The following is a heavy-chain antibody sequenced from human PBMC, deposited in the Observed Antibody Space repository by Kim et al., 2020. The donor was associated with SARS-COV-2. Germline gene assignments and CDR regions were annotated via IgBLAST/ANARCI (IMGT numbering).Heavy chain of an antibody. J-gene: IGHJ6*02. D-gene: IGHD2-2*01. CDR2: ISYDGSNK. CDR3: ARDRYCSSTSCYLGYYYSYYGMDV. CDR1: GFTFSSYA. V-gene: IGHV3-30*04. Sequence: GGSLRLSCAASGFTFSSYAMHWVRQAPGKGLEWVAVISYDGSNKYYVDSVKGRFTISRDNSKNTLYLQMNSLRAEDTAVYYCARDRYCSSTSCYLGYYYSYYGMDVWGQGTTGTVSS.